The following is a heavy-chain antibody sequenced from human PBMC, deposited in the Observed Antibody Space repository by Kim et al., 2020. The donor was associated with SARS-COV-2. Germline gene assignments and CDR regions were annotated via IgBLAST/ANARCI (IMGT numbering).Heavy chain of an antibody. CDR2: IIPIFGTA. CDR3: ATGIAVAGTRLPNWYFDL. D-gene: IGHD6-19*01. CDR1: GGTFSSYA. Sequence: SVKVSCKASGGTFSSYAISWVRQAPGQGLEWMGGIIPIFGTANYAQKFQGRVTITADESTSTAYMELSSLRSEDTAVYYCATGIAVAGTRLPNWYFDLWGRGTLVTVSS. J-gene: IGHJ2*01. V-gene: IGHV1-69*13.